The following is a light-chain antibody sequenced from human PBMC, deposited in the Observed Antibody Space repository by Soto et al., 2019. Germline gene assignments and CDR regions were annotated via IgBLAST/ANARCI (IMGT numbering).Light chain of an antibody. V-gene: IGKV3-15*01. Sequence: ILITQSPSSLSVSQGERATLSCRASQGGSSNLAWYQQKPGQAPRLLIYGASSRATGIPDRFSGSGSGTEFTLTISSLQSEDFAVYYCQQYNNWPRTFGQGTKVDIK. J-gene: IGKJ1*01. CDR2: GAS. CDR1: QGGSSN. CDR3: QQYNNWPRT.